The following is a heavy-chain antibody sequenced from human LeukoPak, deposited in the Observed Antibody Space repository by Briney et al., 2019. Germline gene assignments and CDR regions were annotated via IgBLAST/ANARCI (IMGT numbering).Heavy chain of an antibody. Sequence: GGSLRLSCGASGFTFSSYEMNWVRQAPGKGLEWVSYISSSGSTIYYADSVKGRFTISRDNAKNSLYLQMNSLRAEDTAVYYCARCLTAIHYYYGMDVWGQGTTVTVSS. CDR3: ARCLTAIHYYYGMDV. J-gene: IGHJ6*02. D-gene: IGHD2-21*02. CDR2: ISSSGSTI. CDR1: GFTFSSYE. V-gene: IGHV3-48*03.